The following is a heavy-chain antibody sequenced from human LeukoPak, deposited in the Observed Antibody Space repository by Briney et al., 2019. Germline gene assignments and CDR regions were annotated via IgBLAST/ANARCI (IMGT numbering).Heavy chain of an antibody. Sequence: SQTLSLTCAISGDSASSNSATWNSIRHSPSSGLEWLGRTYYTSKRSNDYTISVKRRITNNPHTSKNQSSLQLNSVTPEDTAVYHCARYNWDSRSFDYWGEGALVTVSS. CDR1: GDSASSNSAT. D-gene: IGHD1/OR15-1a*01. J-gene: IGHJ4*03. CDR3: ARYNWDSRSFDY. CDR2: TYYTSKRSN. V-gene: IGHV6-1*01.